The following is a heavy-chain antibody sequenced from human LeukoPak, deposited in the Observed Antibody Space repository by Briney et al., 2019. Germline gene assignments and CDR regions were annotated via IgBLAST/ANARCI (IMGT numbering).Heavy chain of an antibody. V-gene: IGHV3-30*15. D-gene: IGHD2-15*01. CDR1: GFTFSSYA. CDR2: ISYDGSNK. CDR3: ARAPGIVAPEYYFDY. Sequence: PGGSLRLSCAASGFTFSSYAMHWVRQAPGKGLEWVAVISYDGSNKYYADSVKGRFTISRDNSKNTLYLQMSSLRAEDTAVYYCARAPGIVAPEYYFDYWGQGTLVTVSS. J-gene: IGHJ4*02.